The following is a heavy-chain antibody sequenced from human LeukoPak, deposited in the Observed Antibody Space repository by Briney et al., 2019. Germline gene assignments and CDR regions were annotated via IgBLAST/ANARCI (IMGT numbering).Heavy chain of an antibody. CDR3: ARDVGYDSSGYYHGAFDI. CDR2: IYYSGST. J-gene: IGHJ3*02. D-gene: IGHD3-22*01. V-gene: IGHV4-59*01. Sequence: SETLSLNCTVSGCSISSYYWSWLRQPPGKGLEWWGYIYYSGSTNYNPSLKSRVTISVDTSKHQLSLKLSSVTAADTAVYYCARDVGYDSSGYYHGAFDIWGQGTMVTVSS. CDR1: GCSISSYY.